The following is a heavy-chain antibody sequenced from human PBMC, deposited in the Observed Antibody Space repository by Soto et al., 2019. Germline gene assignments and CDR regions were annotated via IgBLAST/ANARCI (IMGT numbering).Heavy chain of an antibody. Sequence: TGPGPPFSSETLSLTCTVSGGSISSGGYYWSWIRQHPGKGLEWIGYIYYSGSTYYNPSLESRVTISVDTSKNQFSLKLSSVTAADTAVYYCARAGPGEEPWGQGTLVTVSS. CDR3: ARAGPGEEP. D-gene: IGHD3-10*01. J-gene: IGHJ5*02. V-gene: IGHV4-31*03. CDR1: GGSISSGGYY. CDR2: IYYSGST.